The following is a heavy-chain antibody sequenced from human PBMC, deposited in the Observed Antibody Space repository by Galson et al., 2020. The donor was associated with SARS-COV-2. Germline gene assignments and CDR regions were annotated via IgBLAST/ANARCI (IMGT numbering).Heavy chain of an antibody. D-gene: IGHD1-26*01. V-gene: IGHV4-59*08. Sequence: ETSETLSLTCTVSRGSLSYHYWSWVRQPPGKGLEWIGYILDSGTTNYNPSLKGPASISRDTPNNQFSLTLNSVTAADTAVYYCAKLAEGRRSSEDYWGQGTLVTVSS. J-gene: IGHJ4*02. CDR1: RGSLSYHY. CDR3: AKLAEGRRSSEDY. CDR2: ILDSGTT.